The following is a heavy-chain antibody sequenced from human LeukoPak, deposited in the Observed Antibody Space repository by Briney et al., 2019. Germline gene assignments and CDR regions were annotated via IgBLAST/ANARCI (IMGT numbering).Heavy chain of an antibody. CDR3: ASARVWFGELMALY. D-gene: IGHD3-10*01. CDR2: IYTSGST. CDR1: GGSISSGSYY. V-gene: IGHV4-61*02. J-gene: IGHJ4*02. Sequence: SETLSLACTVSGGSISSGSYYWSWIRQPAGKGLEWIGRIYTSGSTNYNPSLKSRVTISVDTSKNQFSLKLSSVTAADTAVYYCASARVWFGELMALYWGQGTLVTVSS.